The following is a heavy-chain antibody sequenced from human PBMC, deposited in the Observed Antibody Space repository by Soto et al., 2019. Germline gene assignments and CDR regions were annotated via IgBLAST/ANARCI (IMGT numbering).Heavy chain of an antibody. J-gene: IGHJ4*02. CDR3: ASSSGNNYGVGTNYYFDY. CDR1: GGTLSTYS. V-gene: IGHV1-69*06. D-gene: IGHD1-26*01. Sequence: QVQLVQSGAEVKKPGSSVKVSCKTSGGTLSTYSIVWVRQAPGEGLEWMGGIIPIFGKANYAQTFQDRVTITSDKSTNTAFMELSSLKSEDTAMYYCASSSGNNYGVGTNYYFDYWGQGTLVTVSS. CDR2: IIPIFGKA.